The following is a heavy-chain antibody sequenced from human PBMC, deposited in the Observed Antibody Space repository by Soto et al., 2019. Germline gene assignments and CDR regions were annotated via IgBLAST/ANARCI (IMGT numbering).Heavy chain of an antibody. Sequence: ASVKVSCKASGYTFTSYYMHWVRQAPGQGLEWMGIINPSGGSTSYAQKFQGRVTMTRDTSTSTVYMELSSLRSEDTAVYYCARAPLPELRYFDWLSTDLAYYYGMDVWGQGTTVTVSS. J-gene: IGHJ6*02. D-gene: IGHD3-9*01. CDR3: ARAPLPELRYFDWLSTDLAYYYGMDV. V-gene: IGHV1-46*01. CDR2: INPSGGST. CDR1: GYTFTSYY.